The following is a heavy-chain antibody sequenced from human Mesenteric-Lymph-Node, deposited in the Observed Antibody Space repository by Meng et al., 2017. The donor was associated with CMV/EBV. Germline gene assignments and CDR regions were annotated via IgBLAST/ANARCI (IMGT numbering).Heavy chain of an antibody. V-gene: IGHV3-30*04. J-gene: IGHJ4*02. CDR1: GFTFSSYA. D-gene: IGHD3-10*01. CDR3: ASLVWDFGELLPLKFDY. Sequence: GESLKISCAASGFTFSSYAMHWVRQAPGKGLEWVAVISYDGSNKYYADSVKGRFTISRDNSKNTLYLQMNSLRAEDTAVYYCASLVWDFGELLPLKFDYWGQGTLVTVSS. CDR2: ISYDGSNK.